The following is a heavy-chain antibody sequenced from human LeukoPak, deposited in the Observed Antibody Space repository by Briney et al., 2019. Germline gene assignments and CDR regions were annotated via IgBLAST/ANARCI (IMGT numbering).Heavy chain of an antibody. J-gene: IGHJ4*02. CDR3: ARPRGNVEMATIPFDY. V-gene: IGHV3-48*01. Sequence: PGGSLRLSCAASGFTFSSYGMTWVRQAPGKGLEWVSYISSSSSTIYYADSVKGRFTISGDNAKNSLYLQMNSLRAEDTAVYYCARPRGNVEMATIPFDYWGQGTLVTVSS. CDR2: ISSSSSTI. CDR1: GFTFSSYG. D-gene: IGHD5-24*01.